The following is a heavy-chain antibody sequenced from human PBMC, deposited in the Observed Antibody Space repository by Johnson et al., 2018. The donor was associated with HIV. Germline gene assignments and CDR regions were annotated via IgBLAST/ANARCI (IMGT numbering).Heavy chain of an antibody. D-gene: IGHD6-6*01. CDR2: IYNDGSRT. CDR3: VSLVGSSSGESFDI. J-gene: IGHJ3*02. Sequence: VQLVESGGGLVQPGGSLRLSCAASGFAFRTYWMVWVRQVPGKRPVWVARIYNDGSRTTYADSVRGRFTISRDDSKNTLYLQMNSLGAEATAVYYCVSLVGSSSGESFDIWGQVTMVTVSS. V-gene: IGHV3-74*03. CDR1: GFAFRTYW.